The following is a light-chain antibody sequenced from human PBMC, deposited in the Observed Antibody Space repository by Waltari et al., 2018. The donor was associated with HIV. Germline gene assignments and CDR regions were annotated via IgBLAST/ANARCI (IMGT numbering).Light chain of an antibody. CDR2: KVN. J-gene: IGLJ2*01. CDR3: TSLGDTNSIL. CDR1: GTDIGND. Sequence: SALIQPASVSGSPGQSVTISCTRTGTDIGNDVAWYQQFAGKAPQLILFKVNSRPSGVSFRFSGFKSGDTASLTISGLQPEHEATYYCTSLGDTNSILFGGGTLLTVL. V-gene: IGLV2-14*01.